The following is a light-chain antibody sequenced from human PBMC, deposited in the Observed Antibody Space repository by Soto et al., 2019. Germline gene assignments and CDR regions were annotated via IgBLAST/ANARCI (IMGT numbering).Light chain of an antibody. CDR2: DVN. Sequence: QSVLTQPASVSGSPGQSITISCTGTSSDVGAYNFVSWYQQHPGKAPKLLIYDVNSRPSVVSSRFSASKSVNTASLTISGLQAEDEADYYCSSYASGNTLIFGGGTKLTVL. V-gene: IGLV2-14*03. CDR3: SSYASGNTLI. CDR1: SSDVGAYNF. J-gene: IGLJ2*01.